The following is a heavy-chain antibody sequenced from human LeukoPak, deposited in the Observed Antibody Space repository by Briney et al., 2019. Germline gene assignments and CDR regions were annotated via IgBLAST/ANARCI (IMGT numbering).Heavy chain of an antibody. CDR2: IKQDGSGK. CDR3: ARDQRYCSSSSCPWEPFDY. J-gene: IGHJ4*02. V-gene: IGHV3-7*05. Sequence: GGSLTLSCAASGFTFSSYWMSWVRQAPGKGLEWVANIKQDGSGKYYVDSVKGRFTISRDNAKNSLYLQINSLRAEDTAVYYCARDQRYCSSSSCPWEPFDYWGQGTLVTVSS. CDR1: GFTFSSYW. D-gene: IGHD2-2*01.